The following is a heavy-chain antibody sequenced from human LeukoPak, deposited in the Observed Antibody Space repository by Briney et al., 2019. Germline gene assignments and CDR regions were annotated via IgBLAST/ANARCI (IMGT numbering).Heavy chain of an antibody. CDR1: GYTFTSYG. Sequence: ASVKVSCKASGYTFTSYGISWVRQSPGQGLEWMGWISAYNGNTNYAQKLQGRVTMTTDTSTSTVYMELSSLRSEDTAVYYCARDSGGAISSIATPEDAFDIWGQGTMVTVSS. V-gene: IGHV1-18*01. J-gene: IGHJ3*02. D-gene: IGHD6-6*01. CDR3: ARDSGGAISSIATPEDAFDI. CDR2: ISAYNGNT.